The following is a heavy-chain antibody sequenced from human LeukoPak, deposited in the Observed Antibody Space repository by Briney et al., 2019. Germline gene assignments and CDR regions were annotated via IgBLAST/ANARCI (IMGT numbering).Heavy chain of an antibody. D-gene: IGHD1-26*01. V-gene: IGHV4-34*01. J-gene: IGHJ4*02. Sequence: PSETLSLTCAVYGGSFSGYYWSWIRQPPGKGLEWIGEINHSGSTNYNPSLKSRVTISIDTSKNQFSLKLSSVTAADTAVYYCARGARRWELLNFPYYFDYWGQGTLVTVSS. CDR2: INHSGST. CDR1: GGSFSGYY. CDR3: ARGARRWELLNFPYYFDY.